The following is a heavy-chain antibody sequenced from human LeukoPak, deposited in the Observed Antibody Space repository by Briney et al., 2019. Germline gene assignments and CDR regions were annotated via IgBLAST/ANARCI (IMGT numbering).Heavy chain of an antibody. V-gene: IGHV3-30*02. CDR1: EFTYNNNG. CDR2: IRYDGSNK. Sequence: GGSVTLSCAASEFTYNNNGRHWLRQAPGKGREGVTFIRYDGSNKYYADSVKGRFTISRDNSKNTLYLQMGSLRAEDTAVYHCAKDKRYGSQNYIDCWGQGTLVTVSS. D-gene: IGHD2-15*01. CDR3: AKDKRYGSQNYIDC. J-gene: IGHJ4*02.